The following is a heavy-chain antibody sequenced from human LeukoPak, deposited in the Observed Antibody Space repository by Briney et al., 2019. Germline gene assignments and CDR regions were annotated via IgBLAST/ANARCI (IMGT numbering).Heavy chain of an antibody. V-gene: IGHV3-48*03. J-gene: IGHJ4*02. Sequence: GGALRLFCGASGFTFSSYEMNWVRAAPGKGLEWVSYISSSGSTIYYADSVKGRFTISRDNAKNSLYLQMNSLRAEDTAVYYCAREGDAAGNDYWGQGTLVTVSS. D-gene: IGHD6-13*01. CDR1: GFTFSSYE. CDR2: ISSSGSTI. CDR3: AREGDAAGNDY.